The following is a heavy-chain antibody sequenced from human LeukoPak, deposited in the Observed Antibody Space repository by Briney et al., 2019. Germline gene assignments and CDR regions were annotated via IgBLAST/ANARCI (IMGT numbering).Heavy chain of an antibody. V-gene: IGHV3-33*01. CDR3: ARDLSHYYYDSSGYWGFDY. Sequence: GGSLRLSCAASGFTFSSYGMHWVRQAPGKGLEWVAVIWYDGSNKYYADSVKGRFTISRDNSKNTLYLQMNSLRAEDTAVYYCARDLSHYYYDSSGYWGFDYWGQGTLVTVSS. CDR2: IWYDGSNK. D-gene: IGHD3-22*01. CDR1: GFTFSSYG. J-gene: IGHJ4*02.